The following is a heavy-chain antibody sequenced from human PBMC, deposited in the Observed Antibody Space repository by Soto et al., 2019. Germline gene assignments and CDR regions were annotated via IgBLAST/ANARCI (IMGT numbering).Heavy chain of an antibody. CDR3: ARPPAYCGGDCYFWT. Sequence: PGESLKISCKGSGYSFTSYWIGWVRQMPGKGLEWMGIIYPGDSDTRYSPSFQGQVTISADKSISTAYLQWSSLKASDTAMYYCARPPAYCGGDCYFWTWGQGTLVTVSS. J-gene: IGHJ5*02. CDR2: IYPGDSDT. CDR1: GYSFTSYW. V-gene: IGHV5-51*01. D-gene: IGHD2-21*02.